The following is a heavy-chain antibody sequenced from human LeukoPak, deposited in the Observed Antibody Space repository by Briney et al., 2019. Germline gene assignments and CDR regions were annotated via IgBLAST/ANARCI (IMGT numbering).Heavy chain of an antibody. Sequence: GGSLRLSCAASGFTFSSYSMNWVRQAPGKGLEWVSSISSSSYIYYADSVKGRFTISRDNAKNSLYLQMNSLRAEDTAVYYCARATLYGFYDYWGQGTLVTVSS. D-gene: IGHD2-8*01. CDR2: ISSSSYI. CDR3: ARATLYGFYDY. CDR1: GFTFSSYS. J-gene: IGHJ4*02. V-gene: IGHV3-21*01.